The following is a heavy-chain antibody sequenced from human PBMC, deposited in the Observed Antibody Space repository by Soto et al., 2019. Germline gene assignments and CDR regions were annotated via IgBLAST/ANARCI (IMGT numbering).Heavy chain of an antibody. CDR2: ISYDGSNK. CDR1: GFTFSSYA. Sequence: QVQLVESGGGVVQPGRSLRLSCAASGFTFSSYAMHWVRQAPGKGLEWVAVISYDGSNKYYADSVKGRFTISRDNSKNTLYLQMNSLRAADKAVYYCARGEVGTTGVGAFGIWGQGTMVTVSS. V-gene: IGHV3-30-3*01. J-gene: IGHJ3*02. CDR3: ARGEVGTTGVGAFGI. D-gene: IGHD4-17*01.